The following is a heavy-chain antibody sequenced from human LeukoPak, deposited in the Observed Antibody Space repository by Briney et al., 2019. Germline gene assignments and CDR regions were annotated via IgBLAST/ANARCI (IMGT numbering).Heavy chain of an antibody. Sequence: KPGESLKISCKASGYTFTTYWIGWVRQMPGRGLEWMGRIDPSDSYTNYSPSFQGHVTISADKSISTAYLQWSSLKASDTAMYYCARSEYSSGWYWAFDIWGQGTMVTVSS. V-gene: IGHV5-10-1*01. CDR3: ARSEYSSGWYWAFDI. J-gene: IGHJ3*02. D-gene: IGHD6-19*01. CDR1: GYTFTTYW. CDR2: IDPSDSYT.